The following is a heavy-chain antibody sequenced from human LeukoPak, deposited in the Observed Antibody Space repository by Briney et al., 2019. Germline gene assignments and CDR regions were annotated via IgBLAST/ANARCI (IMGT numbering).Heavy chain of an antibody. J-gene: IGHJ3*02. V-gene: IGHV4-34*01. CDR3: ARHSGLGTAAGAFDI. CDR2: VNHSGST. D-gene: IGHD2-21*01. CDR1: GGSFSGYY. Sequence: PSETLSLTCAVYGGSFSGYYWSWIRQPPGKGLEWIGEVNHSGSTNYNPSLKSRVTISVDTSKNQFSLKLSSVTAADTAVYYCARHSGLGTAAGAFDIWGHGTMVTVSS.